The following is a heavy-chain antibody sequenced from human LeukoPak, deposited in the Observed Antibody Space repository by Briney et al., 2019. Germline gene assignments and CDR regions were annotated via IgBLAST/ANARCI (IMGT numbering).Heavy chain of an antibody. CDR1: GYSFTRYW. V-gene: IGHV5-51*01. CDR2: IYPGDSGT. CDR3: ARSPDFWREFDY. D-gene: IGHD3-3*01. Sequence: GESLKISCNGSGYSFTRYWIGWVRQMPGKGLEWMGLIYPGDSGTRYSPSFQGQVTISADKSINTAYLQWSSLRASDTAMYYCARSPDFWREFDYWGQGTLVTVSS. J-gene: IGHJ4*02.